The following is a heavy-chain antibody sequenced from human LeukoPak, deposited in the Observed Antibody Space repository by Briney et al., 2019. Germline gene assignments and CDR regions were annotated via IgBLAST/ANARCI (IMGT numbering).Heavy chain of an antibody. V-gene: IGHV3-7*01. D-gene: IGHD2-2*01. J-gene: IGHJ4*02. CDR2: IKEDGSGK. Sequence: GGSLRLSCVASGFIFSRNWMAWIRQAPGKGLEWVANIKEDGSGKYYVDSVKGRFTISRDNAKNSLYLQMNGLRAEDTALYYCVRHDRAEADMSTWGQGTLVTVSS. CDR1: GFIFSRNW. CDR3: VRHDRAEADMST.